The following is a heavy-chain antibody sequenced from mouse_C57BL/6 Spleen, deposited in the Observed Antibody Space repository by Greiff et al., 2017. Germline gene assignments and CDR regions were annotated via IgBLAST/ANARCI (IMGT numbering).Heavy chain of an antibody. J-gene: IGHJ2*01. CDR3: ARHEDIYYYGSSYFYFDY. CDR1: GYTFTEYT. CDR2: FYPGSGSI. D-gene: IGHD1-1*01. V-gene: IGHV1-62-2*01. Sequence: VQLQQSGAELVKPGASVKLSCKASGYTFTEYTIHWVKQRSGQGLEWIGWFYPGSGSIKYNEKFKDKATLTADKSSSTVYMELSRLTSEDSAVYFCARHEDIYYYGSSYFYFDYWGQGTTLTVSS.